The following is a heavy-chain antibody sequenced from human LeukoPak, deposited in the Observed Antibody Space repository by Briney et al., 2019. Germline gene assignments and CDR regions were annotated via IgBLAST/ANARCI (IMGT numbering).Heavy chain of an antibody. CDR1: GGSFSGYY. CDR2: INHSGST. CDR3: ARGVSSSWFFGRVFPHYYFDY. J-gene: IGHJ4*02. D-gene: IGHD6-13*01. Sequence: SETPSLTCAVYGGSFSGYYWSWIRQPPGKGLEWIGEINHSGSTNYNPSPKSRVTISVDTSKNQFSLKLSSVTAADTAVYCCARGVSSSWFFGRVFPHYYFDYWGQGTLVTVSS. V-gene: IGHV4-34*01.